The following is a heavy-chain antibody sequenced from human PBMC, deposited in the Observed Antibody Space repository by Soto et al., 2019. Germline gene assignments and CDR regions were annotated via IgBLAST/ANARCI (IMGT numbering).Heavy chain of an antibody. CDR3: ARDHEEVMITFGGEILYHNWFDP. CDR2: IYYSGST. Sequence: SETLSLTCTVSGGSISSYYWSWIRQPPGKGLEWIGYIYYSGSTNYNPSLKSRVTISVDTSKNQFSLKLSSVTAADTAVYYCARDHEEVMITFGGEILYHNWFDPWGQGTLVTVSS. J-gene: IGHJ5*02. CDR1: GGSISSYY. D-gene: IGHD3-16*01. V-gene: IGHV4-59*01.